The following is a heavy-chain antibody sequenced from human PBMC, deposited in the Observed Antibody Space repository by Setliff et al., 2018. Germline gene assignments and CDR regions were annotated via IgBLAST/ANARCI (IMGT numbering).Heavy chain of an antibody. D-gene: IGHD3-3*01. V-gene: IGHV1-69*13. Sequence: GASVKVSCKASGGTFSSYAISWVRQAPGQGLEWMGGIIPIFGTANYAQKFQGRVTITAXXXTSTAXXXXXXXXXXXXAVYYCVSPFPHGWSGYYGVGWFDPWGQGTLVTVSS. CDR3: VSPFPHGWSGYYGVGWFDP. CDR2: IIPIFGTA. CDR1: GGTFSSYA. J-gene: IGHJ5*02.